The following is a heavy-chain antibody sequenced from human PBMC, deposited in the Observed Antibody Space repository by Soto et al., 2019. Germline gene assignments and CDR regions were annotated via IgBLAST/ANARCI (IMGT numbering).Heavy chain of an antibody. CDR1: GYTFFTYD. CDR2: ISTYSGDT. D-gene: IGHD5-12*01. J-gene: IGHJ5*02. V-gene: IGHV1-18*01. CDR3: ARHHGPTTSENWFDP. Sequence: QVHLVQSGVEVKTPGASVKVSCQASGYTFFTYDISWVRQAPGQGLEWMGWISTYSGDTKYAQKFRGRVTMTTDTSTTTAYLELRSLRSDDTAVYYCARHHGPTTSENWFDPWRQGTLVTVSS.